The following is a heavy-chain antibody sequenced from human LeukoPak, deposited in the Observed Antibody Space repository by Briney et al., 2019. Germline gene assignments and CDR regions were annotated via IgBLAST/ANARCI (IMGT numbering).Heavy chain of an antibody. CDR2: IYYSGST. J-gene: IGHJ2*01. D-gene: IGHD3-9*01. CDR3: AGGVFDWLFSSYWYFDL. V-gene: IGHV4-39*01. CDR1: GGSISSSSNY. Sequence: ASETLSLTCTVSGGSISSSSNYWGWIRQPPGKGLEWIGSIYYSGSTYYNPSLKSRVTISVDTSKNQFSLKLSSVTAADTAVYYCAGGVFDWLFSSYWYFDLWGRGTLVTVSS.